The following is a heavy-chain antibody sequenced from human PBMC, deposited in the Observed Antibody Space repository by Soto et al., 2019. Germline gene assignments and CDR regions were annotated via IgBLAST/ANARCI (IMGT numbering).Heavy chain of an antibody. CDR3: VRVNWNDGLNFDY. Sequence: TLSLTCTVSGGSISSGGYYCSWIRQRPGKGLEWIGYIYYSGSTYYNPSLKSRITINPDTSKNQFSLQLNSVTPEDTAVCYCVRVNWNDGLNFDYWGQGTLVTVSS. CDR2: IYYSGST. J-gene: IGHJ4*02. CDR1: GGSISSGGYY. V-gene: IGHV4-31*03. D-gene: IGHD1-20*01.